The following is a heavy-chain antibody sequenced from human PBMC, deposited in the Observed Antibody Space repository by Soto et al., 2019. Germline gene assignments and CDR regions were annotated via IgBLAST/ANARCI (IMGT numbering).Heavy chain of an antibody. CDR2: IYDSGST. D-gene: IGHD6-6*01. CDR1: GDSISRGGYS. CDR3: ARGSSSYYDYGMDV. V-gene: IGHV4-30-2*01. Sequence: ASETLSLTCAVSGDSISRGGYSWTWIRQPPGKALEWIGNIYDSGSTSYNPSLKSRVTMSVDTSKNQFSLKLTSVTAADTAVYFCARGSSSYYDYGMDVWGQGITVTVSS. J-gene: IGHJ6*02.